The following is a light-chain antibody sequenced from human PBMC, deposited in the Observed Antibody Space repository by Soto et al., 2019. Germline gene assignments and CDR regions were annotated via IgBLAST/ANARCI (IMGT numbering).Light chain of an antibody. Sequence: DIQMTQSPSTLSASVGDRVTITCRASQSIRNWLAWFQQKPGKAPKLLIYDASSLESGVPSRFSGSGSGTEFTFTISSLQPDDFATYYCQQYNSYSWTFGQGTKVDIK. J-gene: IGKJ1*01. CDR3: QQYNSYSWT. V-gene: IGKV1-5*01. CDR1: QSIRNW. CDR2: DAS.